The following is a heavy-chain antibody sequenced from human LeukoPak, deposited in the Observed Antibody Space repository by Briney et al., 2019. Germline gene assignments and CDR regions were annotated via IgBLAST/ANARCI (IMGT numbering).Heavy chain of an antibody. CDR3: ARSPRYCSSTSCFDY. Sequence: PGGSLRLSCAASGFTVSSNYMSWVRQAPGKGLEWVSVIYSGGNTYYADSGKGRFTISRDNSKNTLYLQMNSLRAEDTVVYYCARSPRYCSSTSCFDYWGQGTLVTVSS. V-gene: IGHV3-53*01. CDR1: GFTVSSNY. D-gene: IGHD2-2*01. J-gene: IGHJ4*02. CDR2: IYSGGNT.